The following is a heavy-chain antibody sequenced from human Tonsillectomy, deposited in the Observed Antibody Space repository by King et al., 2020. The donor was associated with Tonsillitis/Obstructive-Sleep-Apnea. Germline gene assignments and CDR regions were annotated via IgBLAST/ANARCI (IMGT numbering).Heavy chain of an antibody. CDR3: ARGRAWSTYFPLYDVFDM. V-gene: IGHV1-69*01. Sequence: QLVQSGAEVKKPGSSVKVSCKTSGGTFSSYAISWVRQAPGQGLEWMGGIISMLGKANYAQKFQGRVTITADDPTTTVYMELSSLRSEDTAVYYCARGRAWSTYFPLYDVFDMWGQGTMVTVSS. CDR2: IISMLGKA. J-gene: IGHJ3*02. D-gene: IGHD3-3*01. CDR1: GGTFSSYA.